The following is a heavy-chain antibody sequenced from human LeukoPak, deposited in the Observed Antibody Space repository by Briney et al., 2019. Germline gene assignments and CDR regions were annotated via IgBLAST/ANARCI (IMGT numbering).Heavy chain of an antibody. V-gene: IGHV3-74*01. Sequence: GGSLRLSCAASGFTFSTYAMSWVRQAPGKGLVWVSRINNDESHTTYADSVKGRFTISRDNAKNTLYLQMNSLRVEDTAVYYCARDQSSSWYVAWFDPWGQGTLVTVSS. D-gene: IGHD6-13*01. CDR2: INNDESHT. CDR1: GFTFSTYA. J-gene: IGHJ5*02. CDR3: ARDQSSSWYVAWFDP.